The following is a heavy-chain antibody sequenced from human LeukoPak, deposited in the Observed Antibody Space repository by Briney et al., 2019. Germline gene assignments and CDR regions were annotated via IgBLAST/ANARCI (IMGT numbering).Heavy chain of an antibody. J-gene: IGHJ4*02. Sequence: ASVKVSCKASGYTFTSYDINWVRQATGQGLEWMGWMNPNSGNTGYAQKFQGRVTITRNTSISTVYMELSSLRSEDTAVYYCARGVHRRYYDISAYFSDWGQGTLVTVSS. CDR1: GYTFTSYD. CDR3: ARGVHRRYYDISAYFSD. D-gene: IGHD3-22*01. V-gene: IGHV1-8*03. CDR2: MNPNSGNT.